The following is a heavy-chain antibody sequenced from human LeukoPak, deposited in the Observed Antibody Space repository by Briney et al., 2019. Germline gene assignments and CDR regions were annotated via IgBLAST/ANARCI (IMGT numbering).Heavy chain of an antibody. J-gene: IGHJ5*02. CDR3: AKDPKWELPQYNWFDP. Sequence: PGGSLSLSCAASGFTFRSYAMSWVRQAPGKGLEWVSAISGSGGSTYYSDSVKGRFTISRDNSKNTVYLQMNSLRAEDTAVYYCAKDPKWELPQYNWFDPWGQGTLVTVSS. CDR1: GFTFRSYA. D-gene: IGHD1-26*01. CDR2: ISGSGGST. V-gene: IGHV3-23*01.